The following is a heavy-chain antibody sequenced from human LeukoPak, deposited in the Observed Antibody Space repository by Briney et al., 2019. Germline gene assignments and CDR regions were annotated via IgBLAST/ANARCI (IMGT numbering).Heavy chain of an antibody. V-gene: IGHV3-53*01. Sequence: GGSLRLSCAASGFTVSSNYMSWVRQAPGKGLEWVSVIYDGGRTYYADSVKGRFTISRDNSKNTLYLQINSLRAEDTAVYYCARDAALGSGSYSKYWGQGTLVTVSS. CDR3: ARDAALGSGSYSKY. CDR1: GFTVSSNY. J-gene: IGHJ4*02. D-gene: IGHD3-10*01. CDR2: IYDGGRT.